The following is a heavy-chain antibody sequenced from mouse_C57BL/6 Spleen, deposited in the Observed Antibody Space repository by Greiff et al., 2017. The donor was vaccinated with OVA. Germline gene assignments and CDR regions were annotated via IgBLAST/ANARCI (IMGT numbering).Heavy chain of an antibody. CDR2: IDPENGDT. CDR3: TTPGGSSSDFDY. CDR1: GFNIKDDY. D-gene: IGHD1-1*01. V-gene: IGHV14-4*01. Sequence: VQLQQSGAELVRPGASVKLSCTASGFNIKDDYMHWVKQRPEQGLEWIGWIDPENGDTEYASKFQGKATITADTSSNTAYLQLSSLTSEDTAVYSCTTPGGSSSDFDYWGQGTTLTVSS. J-gene: IGHJ2*01.